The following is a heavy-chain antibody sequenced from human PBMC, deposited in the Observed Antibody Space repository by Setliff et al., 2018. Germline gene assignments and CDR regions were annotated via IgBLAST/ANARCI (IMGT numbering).Heavy chain of an antibody. J-gene: IGHJ4*02. Sequence: SETLSLTCTVSGGSISSSSYYWGWIRQPPGKGLEWIGSIYYSGSTNYNPSLKSRVTISVDTSKNQFSLKLSSVTAADTAVYYCARPKLIAAIAGYFDYWGQGSLVTVPQ. CDR2: IYYSGST. V-gene: IGHV4-39*07. D-gene: IGHD2-15*01. CDR3: ARPKLIAAIAGYFDY. CDR1: GGSISSSSYY.